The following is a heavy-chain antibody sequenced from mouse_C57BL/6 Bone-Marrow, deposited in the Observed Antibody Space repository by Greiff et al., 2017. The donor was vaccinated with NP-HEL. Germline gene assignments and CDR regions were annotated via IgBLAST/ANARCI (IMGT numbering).Heavy chain of an antibody. CDR1: GYTFTSYW. V-gene: IGHV1-55*01. CDR3: AREGGYYPYWYFDV. D-gene: IGHD2-3*01. Sequence: QVQLQQPGAELVKPGASVKMSCKASGYTFTSYWITWVKQRPGQGLEWIGDIYPGSGSTNYNEKFKSKATLTVDTSSSTAYMQLSSLTSEDSAVYYCAREGGYYPYWYFDVWGTGTTVTVSS. CDR2: IYPGSGST. J-gene: IGHJ1*03.